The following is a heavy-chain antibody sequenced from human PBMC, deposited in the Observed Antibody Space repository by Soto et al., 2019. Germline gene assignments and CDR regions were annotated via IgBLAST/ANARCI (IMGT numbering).Heavy chain of an antibody. J-gene: IGHJ5*02. CDR3: ARGAGFSYASTWFDI. CDR1: GACVSSGTYY. CDR2: IYYTGST. Sequence: SETLALTCTVFGACVSSGTYYWSWIRQAPGKGLEWVGHIYYTGSTNYNPSLNNRVTISVDTSKNHFSLQLTSVTAADTAVYYCARGAGFSYASTWFDIWGQGTLVTVSS. V-gene: IGHV4-61*03. D-gene: IGHD5-18*01.